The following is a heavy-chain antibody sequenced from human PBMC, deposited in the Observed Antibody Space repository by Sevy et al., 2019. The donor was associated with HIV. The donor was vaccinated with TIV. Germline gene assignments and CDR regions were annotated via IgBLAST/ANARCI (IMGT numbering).Heavy chain of an antibody. CDR3: AREGGYTDQGMDV. V-gene: IGHV3-48*01. CDR2: ISSDSSRI. D-gene: IGHD5-12*01. Sequence: GGSLRLSCAASGFTFSNYDMNWVRQAPGKGVEWVSYISSDSSRIYHADSVKGRLTISRDNAKNSLYVQMNRLRAEDTAVYYCAREGGYTDQGMDVWGQGTTVTVSS. CDR1: GFTFSNYD. J-gene: IGHJ6*02.